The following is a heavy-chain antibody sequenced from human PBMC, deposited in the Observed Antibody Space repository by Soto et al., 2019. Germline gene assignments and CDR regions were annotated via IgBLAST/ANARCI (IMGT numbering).Heavy chain of an antibody. J-gene: IGHJ4*02. CDR1: GFSLSTSGVG. CDR3: AHITDYFDY. V-gene: IGHV2-5*02. Sequence: QITLKESGPPLVKPTQTLTLTCTFSGFSLSTSGVGVGWIRQPPGKALEWLALIYWDDDKRHSPSLKSRLTITKHTSKNQVVLTMTNMDPVDTATYYCAHITDYFDYWGQGTLVTVSS. CDR2: IYWDDDK.